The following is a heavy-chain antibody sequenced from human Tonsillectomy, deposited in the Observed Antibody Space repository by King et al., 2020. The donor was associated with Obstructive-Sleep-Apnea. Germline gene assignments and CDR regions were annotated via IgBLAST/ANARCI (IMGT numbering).Heavy chain of an antibody. CDR3: ARDGGDYDMLTGYYPYYGMDV. J-gene: IGHJ6*02. CDR1: GGSISSYY. V-gene: IGHV4-59*01. Sequence: QLQESGPGLVKPSETLSLTCTVSGGSISSYYWSWIRQPPGKGLEWIGYIYYSGSTNYNPSLKSRVTISVDTSKNQFSLKLSSVTAADTAVYYCARDGGDYDMLTGYYPYYGMDVWGQGTTVTVSS. D-gene: IGHD3-9*01. CDR2: IYYSGST.